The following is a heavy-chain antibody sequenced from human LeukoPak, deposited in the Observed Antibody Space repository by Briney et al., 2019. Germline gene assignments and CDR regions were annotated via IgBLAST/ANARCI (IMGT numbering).Heavy chain of an antibody. J-gene: IGHJ4*02. V-gene: IGHV4-61*02. CDR2: IYTSGST. D-gene: IGHD2-2*02. Sequence: SQTLSHTCTVSGGSISSGSYYWSWIRQPAGKGLEWIGRIYTSGSTNYNPSLKSRVTISVDTSKNQFSLKLSSVTAADTAVYYCARGAGPAILDYWGQGTLVTVSS. CDR3: ARGAGPAILDY. CDR1: GGSISSGSYY.